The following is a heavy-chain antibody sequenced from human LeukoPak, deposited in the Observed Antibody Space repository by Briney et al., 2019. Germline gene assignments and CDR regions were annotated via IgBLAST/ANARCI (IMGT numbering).Heavy chain of an antibody. V-gene: IGHV3-64*01. Sequence: GGSLRLSCAASGFTFSDYGMHWVRQAPGKGLQYLSGISINGGSTYYVNSVRGRVTISRDNSKNTLFLQMDSLSIEDMGVYYCARDRSYRRWSDAFDLWGQGTTVIVSS. CDR3: ARDRSYRRWSDAFDL. CDR1: GFTFSDYG. D-gene: IGHD3-16*02. CDR2: ISINGGST. J-gene: IGHJ3*01.